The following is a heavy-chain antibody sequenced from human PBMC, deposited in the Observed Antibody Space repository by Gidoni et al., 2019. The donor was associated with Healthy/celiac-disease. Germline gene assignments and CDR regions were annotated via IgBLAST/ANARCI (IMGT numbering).Heavy chain of an antibody. CDR2: ISSSSSYI. J-gene: IGHJ5*02. Sequence: VQPVESGGGLFKPGASLRPSCAASGFTFSSYSMDWVRQAPGKGLEWVSSISSSSSYIYYADSVEGRFTISRDNAKNSQYLQMNSLRAEDTAVYYCARFRGGDWAADWFDPWGQGTMVTVSS. CDR1: GFTFSSYS. CDR3: ARFRGGDWAADWFDP. D-gene: IGHD2-21*02. V-gene: IGHV3-21*01.